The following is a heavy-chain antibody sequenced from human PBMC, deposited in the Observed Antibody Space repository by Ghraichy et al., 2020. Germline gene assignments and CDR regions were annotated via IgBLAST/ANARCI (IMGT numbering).Heavy chain of an antibody. D-gene: IGHD3-16*02. CDR3: GKFLAGGLLVGIDY. V-gene: IGHV3-23*01. CDR1: GFTLSNYA. J-gene: IGHJ4*02. CDR2: ISGSGGST. Sequence: GESLNISCAASGFTLSNYAMSWVRQTPGKGLEWVSGISGSGGSTYYADSVKGRFTISRDISKNTLYLQMNSLRAEDPAVYYCGKFLAGGLLVGIDYWGQGTLVTVSS.